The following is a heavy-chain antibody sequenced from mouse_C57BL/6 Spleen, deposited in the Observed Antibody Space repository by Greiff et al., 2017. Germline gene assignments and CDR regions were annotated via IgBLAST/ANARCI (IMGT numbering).Heavy chain of an antibody. CDR2: IDPADGDT. Sequence: EVMLVESGAELVRPGASVKLSCTASGFNIKDYYMHWVKQRPEQGLEWIGRIDPADGDTEYAPKFQGKATMTADTSSNTAYLQLSSLTSEVTALYYCTTPVVAPHYYAIDYWGQGTSVTVSS. V-gene: IGHV14-1*01. J-gene: IGHJ4*01. CDR3: TTPVVAPHYYAIDY. D-gene: IGHD1-1*01. CDR1: GFNIKDYY.